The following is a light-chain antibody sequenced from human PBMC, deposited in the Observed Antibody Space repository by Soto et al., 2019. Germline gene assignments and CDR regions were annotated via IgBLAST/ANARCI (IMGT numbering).Light chain of an antibody. CDR3: QKYNSVPH. CDR2: AES. J-gene: IGKJ3*01. CDR1: QGISNY. Sequence: DIQMTQSPSSLSASVGDRVTITCRASQGISNYLAWYQQKPGKVPKLLIYAESILQSGVPSRFSGSGSGTDFTLTISSLQPEDVATDYCQKYNSVPHFGPGTKVDIK. V-gene: IGKV1-27*01.